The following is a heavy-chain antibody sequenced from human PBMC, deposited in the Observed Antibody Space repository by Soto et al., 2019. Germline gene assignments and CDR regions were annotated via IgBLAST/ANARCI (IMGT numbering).Heavy chain of an antibody. V-gene: IGHV3-48*02. Sequence: EVQLLESGGGLVQPGGSLRLSCAASGFTLSSYSMHWVRQAPGKGLEWVSYISGSGGTIYYADSVKGRFTISRDNAKNASSVERNSQRYEDTSVYCCARETRLRSSGWIYYFDFWGQGSRGSVSS. J-gene: IGHJ4*02. D-gene: IGHD6-19*01. CDR3: ARETRLRSSGWIYYFDF. CDR2: ISGSGGTI. CDR1: GFTLSSYS.